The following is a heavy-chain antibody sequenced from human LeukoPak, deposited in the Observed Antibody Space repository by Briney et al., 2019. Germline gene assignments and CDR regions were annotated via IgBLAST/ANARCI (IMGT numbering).Heavy chain of an antibody. CDR3: AKWGDYDVLTGYYVSDY. CDR2: ITGSGGNT. J-gene: IGHJ4*02. Sequence: GGSMRLSCAASGFTFSNYAMSWVRQAPGKGLEWVSAITGSGGNTYYADSVKGRFTISRDNSKNTVFLQMNSLRAEDTAVYYCAKWGDYDVLTGYYVSDYWGQGTLVTVSS. CDR1: GFTFSNYA. D-gene: IGHD3-9*01. V-gene: IGHV3-23*01.